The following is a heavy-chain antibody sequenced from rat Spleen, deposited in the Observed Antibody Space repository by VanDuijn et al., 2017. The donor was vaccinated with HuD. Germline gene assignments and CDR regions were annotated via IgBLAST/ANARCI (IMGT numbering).Heavy chain of an antibody. V-gene: IGHV5-31*01. CDR1: GFTFNNYW. Sequence: EVQLVESGGGLVQPGRSLKLSCAASGFTFNNYWMTWIRQAPGKGLEWVASITNTGGSTYYPDSVKGRFTISRDNAKSTLYLQMNSLRSEDTATYDCTRDGYRYNYDVMDAWGQGASVTVSS. CDR3: TRDGYRYNYDVMDA. J-gene: IGHJ4*01. D-gene: IGHD1-5*01. CDR2: ITNTGGST.